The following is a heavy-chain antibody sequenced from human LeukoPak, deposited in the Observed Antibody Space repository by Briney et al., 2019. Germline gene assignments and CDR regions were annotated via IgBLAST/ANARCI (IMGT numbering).Heavy chain of an antibody. CDR3: ARGSTYYDFLSGYLAAGYFDY. CDR2: IYYSGST. V-gene: IGHV4-59*01. J-gene: IGHJ4*02. D-gene: IGHD3-3*01. Sequence: SETLSLTCTVSGGSISSYYWSWIRQPPGKGLEWIGYIYYSGSTNYNPSLKSRVTISVDTSKNQFSLKLSSVTAADTAVYYCARGSTYYDFLSGYLAAGYFDYWGQGTLVTVSS. CDR1: GGSISSYY.